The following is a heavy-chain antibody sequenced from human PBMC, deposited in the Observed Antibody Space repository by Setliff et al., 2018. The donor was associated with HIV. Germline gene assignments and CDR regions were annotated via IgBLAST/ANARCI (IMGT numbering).Heavy chain of an antibody. CDR1: GGTFSNYG. J-gene: IGHJ4*02. Sequence: GASVKVSCKAYGGTFSNYGISWVRQAPGQGLEWMGGIIPIFGTANYAQKFQGRVTITADASTSTAYMELSSLRAEDTAVYYCARPNYYDSSGSFDYWGQGTLVTVSS. CDR3: ARPNYYDSSGSFDY. CDR2: IIPIFGTA. V-gene: IGHV1-69*13. D-gene: IGHD3-22*01.